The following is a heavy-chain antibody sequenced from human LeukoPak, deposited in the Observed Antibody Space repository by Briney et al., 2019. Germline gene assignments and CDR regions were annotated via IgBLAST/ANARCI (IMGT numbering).Heavy chain of an antibody. CDR3: AKMSSSSNWFDP. CDR2: IYHSGNT. CDR1: GGSMSSGGYS. D-gene: IGHD6-6*01. Sequence: SQTLSLTCAVSGGSMSSGGYSWSWIRQPPGKGLEFIGYIYHSGNTYYIPSPKSRVTISVDRSKNQLSLKLTSVTAADTAVYFCAKMSSSSNWFDPWGQGTLVTVSS. V-gene: IGHV4-30-2*01. J-gene: IGHJ5*02.